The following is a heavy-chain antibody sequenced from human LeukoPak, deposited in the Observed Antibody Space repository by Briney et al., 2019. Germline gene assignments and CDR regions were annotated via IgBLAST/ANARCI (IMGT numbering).Heavy chain of an antibody. CDR2: ISYSGST. Sequence: PSETLSLTCAVSNGSINSHYWSWIRQPPGKGLEWIGYISYSGSTKYNPSLKSRVTISVDTSKNQFSLKLSSVTAADTAVYYCARRGYYDILTGYNIYYVFDSWGQGTLVTVSS. V-gene: IGHV4-59*08. D-gene: IGHD3-9*01. CDR1: NGSINSHY. J-gene: IGHJ4*02. CDR3: ARRGYYDILTGYNIYYVFDS.